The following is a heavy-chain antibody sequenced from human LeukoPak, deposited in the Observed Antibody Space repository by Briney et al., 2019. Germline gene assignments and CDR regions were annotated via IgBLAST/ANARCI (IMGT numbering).Heavy chain of an antibody. V-gene: IGHV3-21*01. CDR3: ARSTHYYDSTYTLAFDI. D-gene: IGHD3-22*01. J-gene: IGHJ3*02. CDR1: GFMFSNYW. CDR2: ISSSSSYI. Sequence: GGSLRLSCVGSGFMFSNYWMSWVRQAPGKGLEWVSSISSSSSYIYYADSVKGRFTISRDNAKNSLYLQMNSLRAEDTAVYYCARSTHYYDSTYTLAFDIWGQGTMVTVSS.